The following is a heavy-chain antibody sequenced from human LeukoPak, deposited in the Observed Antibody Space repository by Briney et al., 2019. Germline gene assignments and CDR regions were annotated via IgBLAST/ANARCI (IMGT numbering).Heavy chain of an antibody. J-gene: IGHJ4*02. D-gene: IGHD3-9*01. Sequence: SVKVSCKASGGTFSSYAISWVRQAPGQGLEWMGGIIPIFGTANYSQKFQGRVTITADKSTSTAYMELSSLRSEDTAVYYCASKYYDILTGYPYWGQGTLVTVSS. CDR1: GGTFSSYA. CDR2: IIPIFGTA. CDR3: ASKYYDILTGYPY. V-gene: IGHV1-69*06.